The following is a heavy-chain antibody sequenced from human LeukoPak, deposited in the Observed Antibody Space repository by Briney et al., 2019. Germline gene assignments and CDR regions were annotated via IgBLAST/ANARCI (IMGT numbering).Heavy chain of an antibody. V-gene: IGHV7-4-1*02. J-gene: IGHJ4*02. D-gene: IGHD1-26*01. CDR2: INTNTGNP. Sequence: ASVKDSCKASGCTFTSYAMNWVRQAPGQGLERMGWINTNTGNPTYAQGFTGRFVFSLDTSVSTAYLQISSLKAEDTAVYYCARAGAYSGSYSGPYYFDYWGQGTLVTVSS. CDR1: GCTFTSYA. CDR3: ARAGAYSGSYSGPYYFDY.